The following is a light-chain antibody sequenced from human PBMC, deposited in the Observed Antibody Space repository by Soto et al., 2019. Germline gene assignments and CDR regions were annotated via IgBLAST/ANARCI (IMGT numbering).Light chain of an antibody. V-gene: IGLV2-8*01. J-gene: IGLJ2*01. Sequence: QSALTQPPSASGSPGQSVTISCTGTSSDVGGYKYVSWYQQHPGRAPKLMIYEVSKRPSGVPARFSGSKSGNTASLTVSGLQSEDEADYYCISYAGTNKWVVFGGGTKVTVL. CDR2: EVS. CDR3: ISYAGTNKWVV. CDR1: SSDVGGYKY.